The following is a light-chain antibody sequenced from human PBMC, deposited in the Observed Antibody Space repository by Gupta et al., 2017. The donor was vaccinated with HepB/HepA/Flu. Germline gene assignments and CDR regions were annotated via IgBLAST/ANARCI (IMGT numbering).Light chain of an antibody. V-gene: IGLV2-14*03. CDR3: SSYTSSSTYV. CDR1: SSDVGGY. CDR2: DVS. Sequence: SALTQLASVSGSPGQSITISCTGTSSDVGGYVSWDQQHPGKAPKLMIYDVSNRPSGVSNRFSGSKSGNTASLTISGLQAEDEADYYCSSYTSSSTYVFGTGTKVTVL. J-gene: IGLJ1*01.